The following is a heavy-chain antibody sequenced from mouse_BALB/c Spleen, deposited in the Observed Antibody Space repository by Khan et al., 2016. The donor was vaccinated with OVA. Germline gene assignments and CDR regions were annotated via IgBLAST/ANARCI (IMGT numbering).Heavy chain of an antibody. D-gene: IGHD2-14*01. V-gene: IGHV3-8*02. CDR1: GDSITTGY. J-gene: IGHJ3*01. CDR3: ARSTYRYAFVY. CDR2: IIYTGYT. Sequence: EVQLQESGPSLVKPSQTLSLTCSVTGDSITTGYWNWIRKFPGNKLEYMGYIIYTGYTYYNQSLKSRISITRHTSNNQYYLQLNSVPDDDTATYYCARSTYRYAFVYWGQGTLVTVSA.